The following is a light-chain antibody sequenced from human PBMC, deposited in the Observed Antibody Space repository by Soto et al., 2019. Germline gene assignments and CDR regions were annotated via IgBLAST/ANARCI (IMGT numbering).Light chain of an antibody. CDR3: HHYYNYPYS. CDR2: AAS. Sequence: AIRMTQSPSSLSASTGDRVTITCRASQGIGSYLAWYQQKPGAAPKLLIYAASTLQSGVPSRFTGSGCGTDFTLTISCLQSEDFATYYCHHYYNYPYSFGQGTKLEIK. J-gene: IGKJ2*01. CDR1: QGIGSY. V-gene: IGKV1-8*01.